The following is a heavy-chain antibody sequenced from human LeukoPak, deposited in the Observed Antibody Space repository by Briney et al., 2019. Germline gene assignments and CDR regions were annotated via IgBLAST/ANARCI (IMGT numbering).Heavy chain of an antibody. CDR3: ATNPYYYDSSGYQRAFFDY. Sequence: GGSLRLSCVVTGVTFTSYAMSWVRQAPGKGLEWVSAISGSGGSTYYADSVKGRFTISRDNSKNTLYLQMNSLRAEDTAVYYCATNPYYYDSSGYQRAFFDYWGQGTLVTVSS. CDR1: GVTFTSYA. V-gene: IGHV3-23*01. D-gene: IGHD3-22*01. J-gene: IGHJ4*02. CDR2: ISGSGGST.